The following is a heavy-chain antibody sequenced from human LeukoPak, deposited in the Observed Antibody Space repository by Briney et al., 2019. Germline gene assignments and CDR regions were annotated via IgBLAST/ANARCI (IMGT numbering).Heavy chain of an antibody. CDR2: ISGRGASK. V-gene: IGHV3-23*01. Sequence: GGSLRLSCAVSGLTFNNYAMSWVRQAPGKGLEWVSGISGRGASKYYADSVKGRFTVSRDNSKNTLYLQMNSLRAEDTAVYYCAKGVVVAPDVTPFDYWGQGTLVTVSS. CDR1: GLTFNNYA. J-gene: IGHJ4*02. CDR3: AKGVVVAPDVTPFDY. D-gene: IGHD2-2*01.